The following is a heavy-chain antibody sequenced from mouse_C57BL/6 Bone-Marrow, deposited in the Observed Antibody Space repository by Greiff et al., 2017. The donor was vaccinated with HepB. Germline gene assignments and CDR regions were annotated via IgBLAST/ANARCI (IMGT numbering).Heavy chain of an antibody. V-gene: IGHV1-59*01. CDR1: GYTFTSYW. D-gene: IGHD2-5*01. CDR3: ARQGYSNYGLWFAY. J-gene: IGHJ3*01. Sequence: QVQLKQPGAELVRPGTSVKLSCKASGYTFTSYWMHWVKQRPGQGLEWIGVIDPSDSYTNYNQKFKGKATLTVDTSSSTAYMQLSSLTSEDSAVYYCARQGYSNYGLWFAYWGQGTLVTVSA. CDR2: IDPSDSYT.